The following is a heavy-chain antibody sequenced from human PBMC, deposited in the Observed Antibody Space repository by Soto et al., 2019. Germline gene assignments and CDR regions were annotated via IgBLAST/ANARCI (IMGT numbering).Heavy chain of an antibody. J-gene: IGHJ4*02. Sequence: SETLSLTCTVSGGSISSGGYYWSWIRQHPGKGLEWIGYIYYSGSTYYNPSLKSRVTISVDTSKNQFSLKLSSVTAADTAVYYCARGAAYYYDSSALDYWGQGTLVTVPQ. D-gene: IGHD3-22*01. CDR3: ARGAAYYYDSSALDY. CDR2: IYYSGST. V-gene: IGHV4-31*03. CDR1: GGSISSGGYY.